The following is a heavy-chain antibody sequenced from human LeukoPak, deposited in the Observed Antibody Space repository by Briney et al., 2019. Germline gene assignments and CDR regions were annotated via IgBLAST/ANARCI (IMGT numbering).Heavy chain of an antibody. Sequence: VASVKVSCKASGGTFSSYAISWVRQAPGQGLEWMGGIIPIFGTANYAQKFQGRVTITTDESTSTAYMELSRLRSDDTAVYYCARVGRLSRSDYWGQGTLVTVSS. CDR1: GGTFSSYA. J-gene: IGHJ4*02. CDR3: ARVGRLSRSDY. CDR2: IIPIFGTA. D-gene: IGHD5/OR15-5a*01. V-gene: IGHV1-69*05.